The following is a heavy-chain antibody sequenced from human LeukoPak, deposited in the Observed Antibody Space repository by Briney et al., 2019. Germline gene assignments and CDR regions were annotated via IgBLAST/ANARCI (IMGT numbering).Heavy chain of an antibody. J-gene: IGHJ6*02. CDR3: ARDPTSHYDFWSGYYTGTGGMDV. CDR1: GFTFSSYA. Sequence: GGSLRLSCAASGFTFSSYAMHWVRQAPGKGLERVAVISYDGSNKYYADSVKGRFTISRDNSKNTLYLQMNSLRAEDTAVYYCARDPTSHYDFWSGYYTGTGGMDVWGQGTTVTVSS. V-gene: IGHV3-30-3*01. D-gene: IGHD3-3*01. CDR2: ISYDGSNK.